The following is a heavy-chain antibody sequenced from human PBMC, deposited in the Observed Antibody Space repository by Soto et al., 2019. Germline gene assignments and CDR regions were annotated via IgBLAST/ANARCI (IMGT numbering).Heavy chain of an antibody. CDR3: ASLYSSGWYLGYYYGMDV. CDR2: INHSGST. CDR1: GGSFSGYY. J-gene: IGHJ6*02. V-gene: IGHV4-34*01. Sequence: PSETLSLTCAVYGGSFSGYYLSWIRQPPGKGLEWIGEINHSGSTNYNPSLKSRVTISVDTSKNQFSLKLSSVTAADTAVYYCASLYSSGWYLGYYYGMDVWGQGTTVTVSS. D-gene: IGHD6-19*01.